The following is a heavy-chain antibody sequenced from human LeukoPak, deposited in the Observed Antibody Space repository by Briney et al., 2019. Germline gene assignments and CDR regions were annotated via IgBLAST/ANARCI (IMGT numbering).Heavy chain of an antibody. CDR1: GFTFNDYG. CDR2: ISASGALI. V-gene: IGHV3-23*01. D-gene: IGHD3-9*01. CDR3: AKDLGTYDDDLTGYVHNYFYMDV. Sequence: GGTLRLSCAASGFTFNDYGMSWVRQAPGKGLEWVSSISASGALIYYTDSVEGRFTISRDNSKNTVYLQMSGLRAKDAAVYYCAKDLGTYDDDLTGYVHNYFYMDVWGKGTTVTISS. J-gene: IGHJ6*03.